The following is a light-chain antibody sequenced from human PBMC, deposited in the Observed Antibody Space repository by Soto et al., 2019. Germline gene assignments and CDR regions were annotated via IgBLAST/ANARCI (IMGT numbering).Light chain of an antibody. CDR2: EVI. Sequence: QSVLTQPPSASGSPGQSVTISCTGTGSDVGGYDYVSWYQLHPGGAPKLIIYEVIRRPSGVPDRFSGSKSGNTASLTVSGLQADDEDDYVCSSYAGTTNLVFGGGTKVTVL. J-gene: IGLJ3*02. V-gene: IGLV2-8*01. CDR1: GSDVGGYDY. CDR3: SSYAGTTNLV.